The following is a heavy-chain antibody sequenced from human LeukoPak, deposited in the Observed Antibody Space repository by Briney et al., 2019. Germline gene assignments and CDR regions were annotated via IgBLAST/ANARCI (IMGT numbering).Heavy chain of an antibody. Sequence: PSETLSLTCTVSGDSVSSSSYYWGWIRQPPGKGLEWIGSIYHSGSTYYNPSLKSRVTTSVDKSKNQFSLKVMSVTAADTAVYYCARQSYYGSGTYYPADYWGQGTLVTVSS. D-gene: IGHD3-10*01. CDR3: ARQSYYGSGTYYPADY. V-gene: IGHV4-39*01. J-gene: IGHJ4*02. CDR1: GDSVSSSSYY. CDR2: IYHSGST.